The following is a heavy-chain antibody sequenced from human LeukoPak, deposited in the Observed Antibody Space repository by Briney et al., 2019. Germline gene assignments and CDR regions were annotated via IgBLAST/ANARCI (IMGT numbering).Heavy chain of an antibody. D-gene: IGHD2-2*01. J-gene: IGHJ4*02. CDR1: GYTFSSYY. CDR2: INPSGGST. CDR3: ARVRYCTSTSCPDFDC. Sequence: ASVKVSYKASGYTFSSYYMHWVRQAPGQGLEWMGMINPSGGSTNYAQRFQGRVTMTRDTSTSTVYMELSSLRSEDTAVYSCARVRYCTSTSCPDFDCWGQGTLVTVSS. V-gene: IGHV1-46*01.